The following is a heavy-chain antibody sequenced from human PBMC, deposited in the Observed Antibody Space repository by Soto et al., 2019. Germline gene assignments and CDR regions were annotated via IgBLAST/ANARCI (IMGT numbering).Heavy chain of an antibody. CDR2: IKSKTDGGTT. Sequence: PWGSLRLSCSASVFTFSNAWIHWFRQAPGKGLEWVGRIKSKTDGGTTDHAAPVKGRFTISRDDSKNTVYLQMNSLKSEDSAVYYCIYYYDSSTYFHVDYWGQGTLVTVSS. D-gene: IGHD3-22*01. J-gene: IGHJ4*02. CDR1: VFTFSNAW. V-gene: IGHV3-15*01. CDR3: IYYYDSSTYFHVDY.